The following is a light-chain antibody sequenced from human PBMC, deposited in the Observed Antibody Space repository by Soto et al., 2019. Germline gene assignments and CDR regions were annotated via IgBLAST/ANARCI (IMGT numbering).Light chain of an antibody. CDR1: STDIGAYNY. J-gene: IGLJ1*01. Sequence: QSALTQPASVSGSPGQSITISCTGTSTDIGAYNYVSWYQQHPGKAPKLLIYEVTNRPSGVSNRFSGSKSGNTASLTISGLQAEDEANYYCNSYTTLSNRVFGTGPKVTV. CDR2: EVT. V-gene: IGLV2-14*01. CDR3: NSYTTLSNRV.